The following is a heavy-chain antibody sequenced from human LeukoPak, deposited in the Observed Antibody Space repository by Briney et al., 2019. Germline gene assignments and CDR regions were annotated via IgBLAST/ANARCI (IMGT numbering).Heavy chain of an antibody. J-gene: IGHJ3*02. Sequence: PSETLSLTCTVYGGSISSGGYYWSWIRQHPGKGLEWIGYIYYSGSTSYNPSLKSRVTISVDTSKNQFSLKLSSVTAADTAVYYCATTGGLTGNAFDIWGQGTMVTVSS. V-gene: IGHV4-31*03. D-gene: IGHD3-10*01. CDR2: IYYSGST. CDR3: ATTGGLTGNAFDI. CDR1: GGSISSGGYY.